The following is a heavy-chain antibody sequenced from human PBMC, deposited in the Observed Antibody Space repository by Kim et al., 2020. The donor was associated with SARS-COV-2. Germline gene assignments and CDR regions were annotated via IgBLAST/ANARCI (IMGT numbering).Heavy chain of an antibody. CDR3: TTGECSSTSCPLGY. CDR2: IKSKTDGGTT. CDR1: GFTFSNAW. V-gene: IGHV3-15*01. Sequence: GGSLRLSCAASGFTFSNAWMSWVRQAPGKGLGWVGRIKSKTDGGTTDYAAPVKGRFTISRDDSKNTLYLQMNSLKTEDTAVYYCTTGECSSTSCPLGYWGQGTLVTVSS. D-gene: IGHD2-2*01. J-gene: IGHJ4*02.